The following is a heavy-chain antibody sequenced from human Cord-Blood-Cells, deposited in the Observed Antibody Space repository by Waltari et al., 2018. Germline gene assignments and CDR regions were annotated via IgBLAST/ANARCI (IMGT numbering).Heavy chain of an antibody. CDR3: ATAYRVGAATGFDY. D-gene: IGHD1-26*01. V-gene: IGHV1-24*01. CDR2: FDPEDGET. Sequence: QVQLVQSGAEVKKPGASVKFSCKVSGYTLPALPMPWVRRAPGKGLEWMGGFDPEDGETMYAQKFQGRVTMTEDTSTDTAYMELSSLRSEDTAVYYCATAYRVGAATGFDYWGQGTLVTVSS. CDR1: GYTLPALP. J-gene: IGHJ4*02.